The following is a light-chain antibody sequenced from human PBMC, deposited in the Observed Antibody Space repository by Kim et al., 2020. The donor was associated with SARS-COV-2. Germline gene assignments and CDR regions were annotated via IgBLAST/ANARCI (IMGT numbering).Light chain of an antibody. V-gene: IGKV1D-16*01. CDR1: QDVGSW. CDR2: GAS. J-gene: IGKJ5*01. CDR3: QHYNFYPIT. Sequence: ASIGDTVTITCRASQDVGSWLAWYQQKPEKAPWILIYGASNLQSGVPSRFSGSGSGTHFTLTITGLQPEDFATYHCQHYNFYPITFGQGTRLEIK.